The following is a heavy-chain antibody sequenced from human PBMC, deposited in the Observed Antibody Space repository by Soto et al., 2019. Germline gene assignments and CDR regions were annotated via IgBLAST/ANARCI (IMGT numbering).Heavy chain of an antibody. CDR3: AREGYYTSGAYFDY. CDR2: IYYSVST. J-gene: IGHJ4*02. Sequence: SETLSLTCAVSGGSVTSASYYWTWILQPPGKGLEWIGYIYYSVSTSSNPSLRSRVTMSIDTSKNQFSLNLSSVTAADAAVYYCAREGYYTSGAYFDYWGQGTLVTVSS. CDR1: GGSVTSASYY. D-gene: IGHD2-8*01. V-gene: IGHV4-61*01.